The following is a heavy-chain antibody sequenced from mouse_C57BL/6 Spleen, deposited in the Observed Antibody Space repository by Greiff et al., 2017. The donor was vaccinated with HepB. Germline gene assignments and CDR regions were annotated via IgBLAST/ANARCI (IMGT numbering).Heavy chain of an antibody. CDR2: IRSKSNNYAT. CDR1: GFSFNTYA. CDR3: VRQRGYWAMDY. V-gene: IGHV10-1*01. Sequence: DVMLVESGGGLVQPKGSLKLSCAASGFSFNTYAMNWVRQAPGKGLEWVARIRSKSNNYATYYADSVKDRFTISRDDSESMLYLQMNNLKTEDTAMYYCVRQRGYWAMDYWGQGTSVTVSS. J-gene: IGHJ4*01.